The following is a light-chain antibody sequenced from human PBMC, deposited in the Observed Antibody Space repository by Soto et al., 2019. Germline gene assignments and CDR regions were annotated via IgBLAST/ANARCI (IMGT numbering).Light chain of an antibody. V-gene: IGLV2-23*03. CDR2: EGS. CDR3: CSYAGSSTFYVV. J-gene: IGLJ2*01. CDR1: TIDVGSYNL. Sequence: SALTQPASVSGSPGQSITISCTGTTIDVGSYNLVSWYQQHPGKAPKLMIYEGSKRPSGVSNRFSGSKSGNTASLTISGLQAEDEADYYCCSYAGSSTFYVVFGGGTKLTVL.